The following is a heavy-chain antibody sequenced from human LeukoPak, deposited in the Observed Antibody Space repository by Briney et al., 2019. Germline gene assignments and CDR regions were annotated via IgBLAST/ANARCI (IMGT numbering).Heavy chain of an antibody. Sequence: GASVKVSCKASGYTFTSYDINWVRQATGQGLEWMGWMNPNSGNTGYAQKFQGRVTMTRNTSISTAYMGLSSLRSEDTAVYYCARGRPNTAMVRGSKRRWVYYYYMDVWGKGTTVTVSS. J-gene: IGHJ6*03. CDR2: MNPNSGNT. CDR3: ARGRPNTAMVRGSKRRWVYYYYMDV. D-gene: IGHD3-10*01. V-gene: IGHV1-8*01. CDR1: GYTFTSYD.